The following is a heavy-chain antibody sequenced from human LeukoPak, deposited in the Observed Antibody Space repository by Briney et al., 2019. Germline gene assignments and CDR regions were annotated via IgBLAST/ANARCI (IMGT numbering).Heavy chain of an antibody. CDR2: IYTSGST. Sequence: SETLSLTCTVSGGSISSGSYYWSWIRQPAGKGLEWIGRIYTSGSTNYNPSLKSRVTMSIDTSKNHFSLKLTSVTAADTATYYCARETSLAGFASGLGFNYWGQGILVTVSS. J-gene: IGHJ4*02. D-gene: IGHD6-19*01. CDR1: GGSISSGSYY. V-gene: IGHV4-61*02. CDR3: ARETSLAGFASGLGFNY.